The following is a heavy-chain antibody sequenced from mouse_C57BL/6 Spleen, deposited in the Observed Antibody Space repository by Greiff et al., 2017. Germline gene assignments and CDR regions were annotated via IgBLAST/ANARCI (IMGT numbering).Heavy chain of an antibody. CDR3: TTEDYDGAWFAY. CDR2: IDPDDGDT. D-gene: IGHD2-4*01. V-gene: IGHV14-1*01. Sequence: EVQLQQSGAELVRPGASVKLSCTASGFNIKDYYMHWVKQRPEQGLEWIGRIDPDDGDTEYAPKFQGKATMTADTSSNTAYLQLSSLTSEDTAVYYCTTEDYDGAWFAYWGQGTLVTVSA. CDR1: GFNIKDYY. J-gene: IGHJ3*01.